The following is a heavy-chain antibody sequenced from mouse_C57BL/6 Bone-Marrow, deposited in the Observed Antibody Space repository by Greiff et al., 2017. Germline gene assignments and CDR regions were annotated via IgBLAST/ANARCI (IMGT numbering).Heavy chain of an antibody. Sequence: QVQLQQPGAELVMPGASVKLSCKASGYTFTSYWMHWVKQRPGQGLEWIGEIDPSDSYTNYNQKFKGKSTLTVDKASSTAYMQLSSLTSEASAFYYCARDGRSYWGQGTSVT. V-gene: IGHV1-69*01. CDR2: IDPSDSYT. CDR1: GYTFTSYW. CDR3: ARDGRSY. J-gene: IGHJ4*01.